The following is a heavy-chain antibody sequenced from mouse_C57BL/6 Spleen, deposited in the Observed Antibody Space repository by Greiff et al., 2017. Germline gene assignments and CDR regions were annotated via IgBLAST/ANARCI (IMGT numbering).Heavy chain of an antibody. CDR3: TDDYDEEGY. V-gene: IGHV6-3*01. CDR2: IRLKSDNYAT. J-gene: IGHJ2*01. D-gene: IGHD2-4*01. Sequence: EVKLMESGGGLVQPGGSMKLSCVASGFTFSNYRMNWVRQSPEKGLEWVAQIRLKSDNYATHYAESVKGRFTISRDDSKSSVYLQMNNLRAEDTGIYYCTDDYDEEGYWGQGTTLTVSS. CDR1: GFTFSNYR.